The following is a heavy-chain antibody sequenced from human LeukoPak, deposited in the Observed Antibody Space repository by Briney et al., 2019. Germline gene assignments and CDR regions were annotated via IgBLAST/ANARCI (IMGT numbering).Heavy chain of an antibody. CDR1: GYTFTSYG. Sequence: GASVKVSCKASGYTFTSYGISWVRQAPGQGLEWMGWISAYNGNTNYAQKLQGRVTMTTDTSTSTAYMELRSLRSDDTAVYYCARDLGRFGYSSGWYLSRDDAFDIWGQGTMVTVSS. CDR3: ARDLGRFGYSSGWYLSRDDAFDI. J-gene: IGHJ3*02. V-gene: IGHV1-18*01. CDR2: ISAYNGNT. D-gene: IGHD6-19*01.